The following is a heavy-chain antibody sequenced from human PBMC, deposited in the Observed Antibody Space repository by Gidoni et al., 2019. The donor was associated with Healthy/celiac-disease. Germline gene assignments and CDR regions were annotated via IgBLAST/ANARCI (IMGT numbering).Heavy chain of an antibody. CDR3: ARGSCSSTSCYYYYYYGMDV. CDR2: MNPNSGNT. J-gene: IGHJ6*02. CDR1: GYTFTSYD. V-gene: IGHV1-8*01. Sequence: QVQLVQSGAEVKKPGASVKVSCKASGYTFTSYDINWVRQATGQGLEWMGWMNPNSGNTGYAQKFQGRVNMNMNTSISTAYMELSSLRSEETAVYYCARGSCSSTSCYYYYYYGMDVWGQGTTVTVSS. D-gene: IGHD2-2*01.